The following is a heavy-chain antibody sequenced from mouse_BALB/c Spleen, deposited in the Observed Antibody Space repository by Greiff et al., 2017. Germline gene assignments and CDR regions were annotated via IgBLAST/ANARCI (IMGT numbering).Heavy chain of an antibody. V-gene: IGHV7-3*02. CDR2: IRNKANGYTT. Sequence: EVMLVESGGGLVQPGGSLRLSCATSGFTFTDYYMSWVRQPPGKALEWLGFIRNKANGYTTEYSASVKGRFTISRDNSQSILYLQMNTLRAEDSATYCCAREGRKGTPDYWGQGTTLTVSS. CDR1: GFTFTDYY. J-gene: IGHJ2*01. CDR3: AREGRKGTPDY.